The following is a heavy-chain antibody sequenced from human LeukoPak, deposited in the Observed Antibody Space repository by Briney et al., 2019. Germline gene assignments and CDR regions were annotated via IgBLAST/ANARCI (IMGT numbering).Heavy chain of an antibody. D-gene: IGHD3-3*01. CDR1: GGSISSYY. V-gene: IGHV4-59*01. Sequence: PSETQSLTCTVSGGSISSYYWSGIRQPPGKGLEWIGYIYYSGGTDYNPSLKSRVTISVDTSKNQFSLKLSSVTAADTAVYYCARLAVRGSYYDFWSGPYYYYGMDVWGQGTTVTVSS. CDR3: ARLAVRGSYYDFWSGPYYYYGMDV. J-gene: IGHJ6*02. CDR2: IYYSGGT.